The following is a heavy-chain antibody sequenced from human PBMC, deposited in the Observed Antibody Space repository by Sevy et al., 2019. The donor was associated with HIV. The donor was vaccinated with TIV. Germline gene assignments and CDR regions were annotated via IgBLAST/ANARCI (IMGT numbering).Heavy chain of an antibody. CDR1: GFTFSDYH. J-gene: IGHJ4*02. V-gene: IGHV3-30-3*01. Sequence: GGSLRLSCAAPGFTFSDYHMHWVRQAPGKGLEWVALISYDGGSKYYADSVKGRFTISRDNSKNTQYLRMNSLRVEDTAVYYCARDRGSSGWAEDYWGQGTLVTVSS. CDR2: ISYDGGSK. CDR3: ARDRGSSGWAEDY. D-gene: IGHD6-19*01.